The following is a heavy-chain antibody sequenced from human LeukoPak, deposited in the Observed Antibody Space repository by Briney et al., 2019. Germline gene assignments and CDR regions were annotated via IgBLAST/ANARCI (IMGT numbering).Heavy chain of an antibody. CDR1: GGSISSSSYY. D-gene: IGHD6-13*01. J-gene: IGHJ4*02. CDR3: ASSIPKLAAAGTGLFDY. CDR2: IYYSGST. V-gene: IGHV4-39*01. Sequence: PSETLSLTCTVSGGSISSSSYYWGWIRPPPGKGLEWIGSIYYSGSTYYNPSLKSRVTISVDTSKNQFSLKLSSVTAADTAVYYCASSIPKLAAAGTGLFDYWGRGTLVTVSS.